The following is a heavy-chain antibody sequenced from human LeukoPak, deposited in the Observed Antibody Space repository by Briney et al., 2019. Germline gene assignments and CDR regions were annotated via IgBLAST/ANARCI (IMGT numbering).Heavy chain of an antibody. V-gene: IGHV4-4*07. CDR2: IYTSGST. D-gene: IGHD6-19*01. Sequence: PSETLSLTCTVSGGSISSYYWSWIRQPAGKGLEWIGRIYTSGSTNYNPSLKSRVTMSVDTSKNQFSLKLSSVTAADTAVYYCARDGSSGWSPRFDPWGQGTLVTVSS. J-gene: IGHJ5*02. CDR3: ARDGSSGWSPRFDP. CDR1: GGSISSYY.